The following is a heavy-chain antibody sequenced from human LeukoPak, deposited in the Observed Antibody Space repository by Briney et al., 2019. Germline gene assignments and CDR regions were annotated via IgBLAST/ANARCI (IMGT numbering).Heavy chain of an antibody. CDR1: GFTFSSYG. D-gene: IGHD3-10*01. CDR2: IWYDGNNK. J-gene: IGHJ4*02. V-gene: IGHV3-33*01. Sequence: GGSLRLSCAASGFTFSSYGMHWVRQAPGKGLEWVAVIWYDGNNKYYADSVKGRFTISRDNSKNTLYLQMSSLRAEDTAVYYCARARDKGLLWFGELLAFDYWGQGTLVTVSS. CDR3: ARARDKGLLWFGELLAFDY.